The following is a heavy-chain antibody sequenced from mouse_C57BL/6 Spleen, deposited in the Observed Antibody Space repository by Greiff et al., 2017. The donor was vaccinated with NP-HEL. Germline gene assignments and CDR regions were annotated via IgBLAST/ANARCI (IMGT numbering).Heavy chain of an antibody. V-gene: IGHV1-69*01. Sequence: QVQLQQPGAELVMPGASVQLSCKASGYTFTSYWMHWVKQRPGQGLEWICALDPSDRYTYYNPTFKGNSTLTVDKSSSTAYMQLSSLTSEDSAVYYCARENSTVVARGGAMDYWGQGTSVTVSS. CDR2: LDPSDRYT. J-gene: IGHJ4*01. D-gene: IGHD1-1*01. CDR1: GYTFTSYW. CDR3: ARENSTVVARGGAMDY.